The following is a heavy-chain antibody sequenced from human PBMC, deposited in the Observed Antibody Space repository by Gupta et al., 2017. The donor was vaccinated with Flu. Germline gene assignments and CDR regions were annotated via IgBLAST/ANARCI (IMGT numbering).Heavy chain of an antibody. V-gene: IGHV3-23*01. CDR3: AKDVGGSYHRSDWFDP. D-gene: IGHD1-26*01. CDR2: ITDSGDST. CDR1: GFTFRSSA. J-gene: IGHJ5*02. Sequence: EVQLLASGGGLVQPGGSLRLSCAASGFTFRSSAMRWVRQVPGRGLEWVSAITDSGDSTYYADSVRGRFTSSRDNSKNTLYLQMNSLRADDTAVYYCAKDVGGSYHRSDWFDPWGQGTLVTVSS.